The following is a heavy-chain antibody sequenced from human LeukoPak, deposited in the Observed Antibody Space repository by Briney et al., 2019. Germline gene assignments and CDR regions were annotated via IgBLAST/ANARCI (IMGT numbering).Heavy chain of an antibody. V-gene: IGHV4-39*01. CDR1: GGSISSSSDF. J-gene: IGHJ5*02. D-gene: IGHD5-24*01. CDR2: SYYSGST. CDR3: ASYNCDYNWFDP. Sequence: SETLSLTCTVSGGSISSSSDFWGWIRQPPGKGLEWIGSSYYSGSTYYNPSLKSRATISLDMSKKQFSLQLSSVTAADTAVYYCASYNCDYNWFDPWGQGTLVTVSS.